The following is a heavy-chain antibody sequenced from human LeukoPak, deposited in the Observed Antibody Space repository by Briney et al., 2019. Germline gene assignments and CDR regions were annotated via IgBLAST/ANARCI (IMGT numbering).Heavy chain of an antibody. CDR3: ATNPHYYDSSGPFH. Sequence: GGSQRLSCAASGFTFSSYAMSWVRQAPGKGLEWVSAISGSGGSTYYADSVKGRFTISRDNSKNTLYLQMNSLRAEDTAVYYCATNPHYYDSSGPFHWGQGTLVTVSS. CDR1: GFTFSSYA. V-gene: IGHV3-23*01. CDR2: ISGSGGST. D-gene: IGHD3-22*01. J-gene: IGHJ4*02.